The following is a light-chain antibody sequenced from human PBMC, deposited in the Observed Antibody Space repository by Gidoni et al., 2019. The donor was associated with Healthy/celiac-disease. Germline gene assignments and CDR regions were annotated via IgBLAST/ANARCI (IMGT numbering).Light chain of an antibody. V-gene: IGKV1-33*01. Sequence: DIQMTQTPSSLSASVGDIVTTTCQASQDISNHLNWYHQKPGKAPKLLIYDASNLETGVPSRFSGSGSGTDFTFPLSSLQPKDIATYYCQQYDNLPLTFGPGTKVDIK. CDR1: QDISNH. CDR3: QQYDNLPLT. CDR2: DAS. J-gene: IGKJ3*01.